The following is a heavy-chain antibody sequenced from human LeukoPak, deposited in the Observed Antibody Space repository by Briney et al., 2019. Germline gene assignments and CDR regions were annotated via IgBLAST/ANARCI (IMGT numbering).Heavy chain of an antibody. Sequence: PGGSLRLSCAASGFTFSSYAMHWVRQAPGKGLEWVAVISYDGSNKYYADSVKGRFTISRDNSKNTLYLQMNSLRAEDTAVYYCARSALHSSSWYVWWFDPWGQGTLVTVSS. V-gene: IGHV3-30*04. J-gene: IGHJ5*02. CDR2: ISYDGSNK. CDR1: GFTFSSYA. CDR3: ARSALHSSSWYVWWFDP. D-gene: IGHD6-13*01.